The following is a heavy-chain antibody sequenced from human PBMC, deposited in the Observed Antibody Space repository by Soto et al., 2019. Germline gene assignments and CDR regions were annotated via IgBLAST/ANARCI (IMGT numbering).Heavy chain of an antibody. J-gene: IGHJ4*02. Sequence: QVQLQESGPGLVKPSQTLSLTCTVSGGSISSGGYYWSWIRQHPGKGLEWIGYIYYSGSTYYNPSPKSRVTTLVDMCKQQFCLKLRSVTAADTAVYYCARSFGVVAAGPFGYWGQGTLVTVSS. D-gene: IGHD6-13*01. CDR3: ARSFGVVAAGPFGY. CDR1: GGSISSGGYY. CDR2: IYYSGST. V-gene: IGHV4-31*03.